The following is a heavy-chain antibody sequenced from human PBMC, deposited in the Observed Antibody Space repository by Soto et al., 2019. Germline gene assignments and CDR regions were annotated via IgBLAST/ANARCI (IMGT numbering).Heavy chain of an antibody. CDR1: GFTFSDYA. Sequence: VPLVESGGGVVQPGRSLRLSCAASGFTFSDYAMHWVRQAPGKGLEWVAVVSHDGRNTHYADSVKGRFTISRDSSRHTVALEMTSLGAEDTPVYDCAKGGRQWLVTSDFNYWGQGDLVTVSS. D-gene: IGHD6-19*01. CDR3: AKGGRQWLVTSDFNY. V-gene: IGHV3-30*18. J-gene: IGHJ4*02. CDR2: VSHDGRNT.